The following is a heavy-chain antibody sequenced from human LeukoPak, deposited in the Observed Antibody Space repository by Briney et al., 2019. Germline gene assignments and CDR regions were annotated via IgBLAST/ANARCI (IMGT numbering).Heavy chain of an antibody. CDR1: GGSISSYY. V-gene: IGHV4-59*01. CDR2: IYYSGST. CDR3: ARDQLGTTVYGFDP. Sequence: SETLSLTCTVSGGSISSYYWSWIRQPPGKGLEWIGYIYYSGSTNYNPSLKSRVTISVDTSKNQFSLRLSSVTAADTAVYYCARDQLGTTVYGFDPWGQGTLATVSS. D-gene: IGHD4-11*01. J-gene: IGHJ5*02.